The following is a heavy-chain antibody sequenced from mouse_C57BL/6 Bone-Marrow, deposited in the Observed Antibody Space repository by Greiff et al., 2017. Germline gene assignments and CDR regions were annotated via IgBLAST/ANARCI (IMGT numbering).Heavy chain of an antibody. CDR1: GYTFTSYW. V-gene: IGHV1-69*01. D-gene: IGHD2-3*01. Sequence: VQLQQPGAELVMPGASVKLSCKASGYTFTSYWMHGVKQRPGQGLEWIGEIDPSDSYTNYNQKFKGKSTLTVDKSSSTAYMQLSSLTSEDSAVYYCARLIYDGYPYYFDYWGQGTTLTVSS. J-gene: IGHJ2*01. CDR3: ARLIYDGYPYYFDY. CDR2: IDPSDSYT.